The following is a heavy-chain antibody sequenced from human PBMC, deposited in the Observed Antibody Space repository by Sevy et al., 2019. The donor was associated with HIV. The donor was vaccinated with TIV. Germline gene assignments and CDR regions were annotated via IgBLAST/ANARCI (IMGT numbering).Heavy chain of an antibody. Sequence: GGSLRLSCAASGFTFSNYWMSWVRQAPGKGLEWVANIKQDGSEKYYVDSVKGRFTISRDNAKNSLYLQMNSLRAEDMAVYYCARGNYYDSTGYYPDTFDIWGQGTMVTVSS. CDR2: IKQDGSEK. CDR3: ARGNYYDSTGYYPDTFDI. D-gene: IGHD3-22*01. J-gene: IGHJ3*02. V-gene: IGHV3-7*01. CDR1: GFTFSNYW.